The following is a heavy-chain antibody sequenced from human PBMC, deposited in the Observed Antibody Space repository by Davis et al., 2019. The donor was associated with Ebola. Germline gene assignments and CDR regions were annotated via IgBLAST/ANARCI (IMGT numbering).Heavy chain of an antibody. CDR3: ARDSSSWYGEYNWFDP. D-gene: IGHD6-13*01. CDR1: GDSVSSVSAT. J-gene: IGHJ5*02. CDR2: TYYRSKWYN. Sequence: SQTLSLTCAISGDSVSSVSATWNWIRQSPSRGLEWLGRTYYRSKWYNDSAVSVKSRITINPDTSKNQFSLQLNSVTPEDTAVYYCARDSSSWYGEYNWFDPWGQGTLVTVSS. V-gene: IGHV6-1*01.